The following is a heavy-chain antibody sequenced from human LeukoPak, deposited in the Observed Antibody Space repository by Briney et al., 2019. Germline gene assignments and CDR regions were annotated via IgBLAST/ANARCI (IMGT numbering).Heavy chain of an antibody. D-gene: IGHD2-15*01. J-gene: IGHJ4*02. CDR3: AKVIRCSGGSCYPFDY. CDR2: ISGSGGST. CDR1: GFTFSRYA. Sequence: QTGGSLRLSCAASGFTFSRYAMSWVRQAPGKGLEWVSAISGSGGSTYYADSVKGRFTISRDNSKNTLYLQMNSLRAEDTAVYYCAKVIRCSGGSCYPFDYWGQGTLVTVSS. V-gene: IGHV3-23*01.